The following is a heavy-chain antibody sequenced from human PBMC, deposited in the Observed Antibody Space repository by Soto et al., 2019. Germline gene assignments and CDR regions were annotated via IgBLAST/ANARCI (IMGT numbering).Heavy chain of an antibody. Sequence: GGSLRLSCAASGFTFSSYAMPWVRQAPGKGLEWVAVISYDGSNKYYADSVKGRFTISRDNSKNTLYLQMNSLRAEDTAVYYCARPPKAVANYYYYYGMDVWGQGTTVTVSS. J-gene: IGHJ6*02. CDR1: GFTFSSYA. CDR3: ARPPKAVANYYYYYGMDV. V-gene: IGHV3-30-3*01. D-gene: IGHD6-19*01. CDR2: ISYDGSNK.